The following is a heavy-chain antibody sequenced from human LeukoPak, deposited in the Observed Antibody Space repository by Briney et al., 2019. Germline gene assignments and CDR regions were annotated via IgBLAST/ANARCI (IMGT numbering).Heavy chain of an antibody. V-gene: IGHV3-74*01. D-gene: IGHD2/OR15-2a*01. J-gene: IGHJ4*02. Sequence: GGSLRLSCAASGFTFSNSWMHWVRQASGKGLVWVSRMNSDGSTINYADSVKGRFTISRDNAKNTLYLQINSLRVEDTAVYYCARAGYYRFDSWGQGTLITVSS. CDR1: GFTFSNSW. CDR3: ARAGYYRFDS. CDR2: MNSDGSTI.